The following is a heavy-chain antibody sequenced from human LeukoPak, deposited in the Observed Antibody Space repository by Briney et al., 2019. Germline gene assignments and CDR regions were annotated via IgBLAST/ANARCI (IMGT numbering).Heavy chain of an antibody. CDR2: INHSGST. V-gene: IGHV4-34*01. CDR3: ARVVGSDDY. D-gene: IGHD1-26*01. Sequence: PSETLSLTCAVYGGSFSGYYWSWIRHPPGKRLEWIGEINHSGSTNYNPSLKSRVTISVDTSKNQFSLKLSSVTAADMAVYYCARVVGSDDYWGQGTLVTVSS. J-gene: IGHJ4*02. CDR1: GGSFSGYY.